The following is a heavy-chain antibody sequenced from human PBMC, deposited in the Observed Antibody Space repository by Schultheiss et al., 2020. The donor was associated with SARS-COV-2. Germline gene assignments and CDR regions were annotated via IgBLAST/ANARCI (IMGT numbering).Heavy chain of an antibody. CDR2: IYHSGST. Sequence: SETLSLTYTVSGGSISSGNYYWGWIRQPPGKGLEWIGSIYHSGSTYYNPSLKSRVTISVDTSKNQFSLKLSSVTAADTAVYYCASDSSGYYRFDYWGQGTLVTVSS. J-gene: IGHJ4*02. D-gene: IGHD3-22*01. V-gene: IGHV4-39*07. CDR3: ASDSSGYYRFDY. CDR1: GGSISSGNYY.